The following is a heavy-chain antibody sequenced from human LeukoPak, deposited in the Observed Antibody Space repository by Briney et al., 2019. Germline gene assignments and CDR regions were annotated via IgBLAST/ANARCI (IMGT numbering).Heavy chain of an antibody. CDR3: AGGYYDSSNDDFDY. J-gene: IGHJ4*02. V-gene: IGHV3-7*04. CDR1: GFNFGNFW. CDR2: INQNGNVK. Sequence: GGSLRLSCAASGFNFGNFWVNWVRQAPGKGLEWVANINQNGNVKQYVGSVRGRFIISRDNARNSVSLQMDNLRGEDTALYYCAGGYYDSSNDDFDYWGQGTLVAGSS. D-gene: IGHD3-16*01.